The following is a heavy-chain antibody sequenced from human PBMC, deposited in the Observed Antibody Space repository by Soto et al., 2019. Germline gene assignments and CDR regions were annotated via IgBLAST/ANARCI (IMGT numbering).Heavy chain of an antibody. CDR2: IYYSGST. V-gene: IGHV4-39*01. Sequence: PSETLSLTCTVSGGSISSSSYYWGWIRQPPGKGLEWIGSIYYSGSTYYNPSLKSRVTISVDTSKSQFSLKLSSVTAADTAVYYCARHCSSNYDILTGYYSSYCFDYWGQGTLVTVSS. J-gene: IGHJ4*02. CDR3: ARHCSSNYDILTGYYSSYCFDY. D-gene: IGHD3-9*01. CDR1: GGSISSSSYY.